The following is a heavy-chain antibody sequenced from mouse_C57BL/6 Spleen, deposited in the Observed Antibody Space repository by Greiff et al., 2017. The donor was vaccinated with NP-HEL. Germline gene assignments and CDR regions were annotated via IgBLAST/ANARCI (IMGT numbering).Heavy chain of an antibody. CDR3: ARGPDYYGSSYGFAY. V-gene: IGHV1-64*01. CDR1: GYTFTSYW. J-gene: IGHJ3*01. Sequence: QVQLQQPGAELVKPGASVKLSCKASGYTFTSYWMHWVKQRPGQGLEWIGMIHPNSGSTNYNEKFKSKATLTVDKSSSTAYMQLSSLTSEDSAVYYCARGPDYYGSSYGFAYWGQGTLVTVSA. D-gene: IGHD1-1*01. CDR2: IHPNSGST.